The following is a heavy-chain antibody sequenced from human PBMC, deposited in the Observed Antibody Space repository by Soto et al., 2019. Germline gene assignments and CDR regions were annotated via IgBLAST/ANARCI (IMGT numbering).Heavy chain of an antibody. CDR3: VTDRERQSPPYKDQPPPNFEY. J-gene: IGHJ4*02. CDR1: GFNFGRFG. V-gene: IGHV3-30*03. Sequence: GGSLRLSCAGSGFNFGRFGMHWVRQAPGKGLEWVATMSFDGTKIYYGHSVRGRFTISRDNAKNTLFLQMTSLRAEDTALYYCVTDRERQSPPYKDQPPPNFEYWGQGALVTVSS. CDR2: MSFDGTKI. D-gene: IGHD1-20*01.